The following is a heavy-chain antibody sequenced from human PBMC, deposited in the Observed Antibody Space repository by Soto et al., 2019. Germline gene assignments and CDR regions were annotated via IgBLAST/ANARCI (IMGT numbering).Heavy chain of an antibody. Sequence: QVQLVESGGGVVQPGRSLRLSCAASGFTFSSYGMHWVRQAPGKGLGWVAVISYHGSNKDYADSVKGRFTISRDNSKNTLYLQMNSLRGEDTAVYYCAKDRQLGSSLYYFDYWGQGTLVTVSS. CDR2: ISYHGSNK. CDR3: AKDRQLGSSLYYFDY. D-gene: IGHD5-18*01. CDR1: GFTFSSYG. J-gene: IGHJ4*02. V-gene: IGHV3-30*18.